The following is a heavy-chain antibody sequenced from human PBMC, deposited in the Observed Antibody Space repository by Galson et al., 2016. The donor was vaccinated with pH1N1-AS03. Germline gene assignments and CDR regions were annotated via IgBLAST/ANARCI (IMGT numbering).Heavy chain of an antibody. Sequence: PALVKPTQTLTLTCTVTGFSLTTMREGVGWIRQPPGKALEWLALIYWHEDKRFSQSLKNRLTITKDTSKNEGVLTMTTMDPADTGTYDCAHSRVAVEASGAFDVWGQGTTVTVSS. J-gene: IGHJ3*01. D-gene: IGHD6-19*01. CDR1: GFSLTTMREG. V-gene: IGHV2-5*01. CDR3: AHSRVAVEASGAFDV. CDR2: IYWHEDK.